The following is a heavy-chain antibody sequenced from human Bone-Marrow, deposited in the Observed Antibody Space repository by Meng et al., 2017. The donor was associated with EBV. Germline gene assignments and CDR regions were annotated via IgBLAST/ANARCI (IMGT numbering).Heavy chain of an antibody. D-gene: IGHD5-24*01. CDR3: ARDPPRGMATIT. CDR1: GFTFSSYS. CDR2: ISSSSSYI. J-gene: IGHJ5*02. Sequence: EVQLVESGXXLXKPGGXXRXXCAASGFTFSSYSMNWVRQAPGKGLEWVSSISSSSSYIYYADSVKGRFTISRDNAKNSLYLQMNSLRAEDTAVYYCARDPPRGMATITWGQGTMVTVSS. V-gene: IGHV3-21*01.